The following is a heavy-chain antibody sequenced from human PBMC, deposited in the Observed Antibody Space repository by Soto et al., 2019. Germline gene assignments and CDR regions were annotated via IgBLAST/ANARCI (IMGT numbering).Heavy chain of an antibody. J-gene: IGHJ5*01. CDR3: VRARSTDIRPDS. Sequence: NPGGSLRLSCAASGFTFSLYSMIWVRQAPGKGLEWVASITSSSRHIYYEDSLKGRFTISRDNAKNSLFLQLDSLRAEDTAVYFCVRARSTDIRPDSWGEGTLVPVSS. CDR1: GFTFSLYS. CDR2: ITSSSRHI. V-gene: IGHV3-21*01. D-gene: IGHD2-15*01.